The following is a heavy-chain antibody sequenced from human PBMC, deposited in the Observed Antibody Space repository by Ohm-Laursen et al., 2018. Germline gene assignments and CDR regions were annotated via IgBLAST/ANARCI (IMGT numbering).Heavy chain of an antibody. CDR3: ARAVRYQLLSDP. J-gene: IGHJ5*02. CDR1: GYTFTGYY. Sequence: ASVKVSCKVSGYTFTGYYMHWVRQAPGQGLEWMGWVNPISGNTGYAQKFRGRVSMTSDSSISTAYMELYSLTSEDTATYYCARAVRYQLLSDPWGQGTLVTVSS. CDR2: VNPISGNT. V-gene: IGHV1-8*02. D-gene: IGHD4-23*01.